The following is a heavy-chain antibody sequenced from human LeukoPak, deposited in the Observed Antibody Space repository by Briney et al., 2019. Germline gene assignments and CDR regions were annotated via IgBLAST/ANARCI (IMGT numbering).Heavy chain of an antibody. CDR2: IVVGSGNT. J-gene: IGHJ4*02. Sequence: SVKVSCKASGFTFTSSAVQWVRQARGQRLEWIGWIVVGSGNTNYAQKFQERVTITRDMSTSTAYMELSSLRSEDTAVYYCAALGDYDFWRGPPDYWGQGTLVTVSS. CDR1: GFTFTSSA. D-gene: IGHD3-3*01. V-gene: IGHV1-58*01. CDR3: AALGDYDFWRGPPDY.